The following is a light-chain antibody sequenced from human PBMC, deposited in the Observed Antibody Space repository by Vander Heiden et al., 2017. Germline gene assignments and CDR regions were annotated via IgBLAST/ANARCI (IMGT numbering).Light chain of an antibody. V-gene: IGKV2-30*01. J-gene: IGKJ2*01. CDR1: QSLVYSDGNAY. CDR3: RQGKHWSYT. CDR2: KAS. Sequence: DVVMTQSPLSLSVTLGQPASISCRSSQSLVYSDGNAYLNWFQQRPGKSPRRLIYKASNRDSGVPDRFSGSGSGTDYTLKISRVEAEDVGVYYCRQGKHWSYTFGQGTKLEIK.